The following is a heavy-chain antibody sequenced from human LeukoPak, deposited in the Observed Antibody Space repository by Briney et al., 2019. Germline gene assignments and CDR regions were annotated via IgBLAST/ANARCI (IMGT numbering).Heavy chain of an antibody. J-gene: IGHJ5*02. Sequence: GALRLSCAAAGFTFSTFAMIWGRQPPGKGLGWGSSIFPSGGEIHYADSVRGRFTISRDNSKSTLSLQMNSLRAEDTAIYYCATYRQVLLPFEPWGQGTLVPVSS. D-gene: IGHD2-8*02. CDR3: ATYRQVLLPFEP. V-gene: IGHV3-23*01. CDR2: IFPSGGEI. CDR1: GFTFSTFA.